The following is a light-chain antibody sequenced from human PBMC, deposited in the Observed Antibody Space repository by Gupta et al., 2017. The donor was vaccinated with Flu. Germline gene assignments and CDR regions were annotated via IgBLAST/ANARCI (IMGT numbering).Light chain of an antibody. V-gene: IGLV3-1*01. CDR2: KNS. J-gene: IGLJ2*01. CDR1: RWGEKY. Sequence: PGNTARSTCCGGRWGEKYAWWYPQNPCQPLMLVIDKNSNLPSWTPERFSGSKAVTTATLTISGTKDLDEAGYYCQAGDSVIVVFGGGTKLTVL. CDR3: QAGDSVIVV.